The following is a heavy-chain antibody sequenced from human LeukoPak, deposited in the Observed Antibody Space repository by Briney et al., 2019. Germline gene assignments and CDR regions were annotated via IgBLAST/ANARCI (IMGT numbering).Heavy chain of an antibody. V-gene: IGHV4-59*11. CDR3: ARVVYDSSTYPKSYFDF. J-gene: IGHJ4*02. Sequence: SETLSLTCTVSGGSISSHYWSWLRQPPGKGLEWIGYIYYSGSTNYNPSLKSRVTISVDTSKNQFSLKLSSVTAADTAVYYCARVVYDSSTYPKSYFDFWGQGTLVTVSS. CDR2: IYYSGST. CDR1: GGSISSHY. D-gene: IGHD3-22*01.